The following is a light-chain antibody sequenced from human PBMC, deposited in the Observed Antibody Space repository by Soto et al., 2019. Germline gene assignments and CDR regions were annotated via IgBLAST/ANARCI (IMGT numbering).Light chain of an antibody. V-gene: IGKV1-39*01. J-gene: IGKJ2*02. CDR3: QQSYSTPCT. CDR2: AAS. Sequence: DIQMTQSPSSLSASVGDRVTITCRASQSISSYLNWYQQKPGKAPKLLIYAASSLQSGVPSRFSGSESRTEFTLTISSLQPEDFATYYCQQSYSTPCTFGQGTKLEIK. CDR1: QSISSY.